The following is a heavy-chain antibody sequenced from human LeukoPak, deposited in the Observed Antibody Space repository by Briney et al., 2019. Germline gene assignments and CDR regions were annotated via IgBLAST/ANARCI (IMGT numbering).Heavy chain of an antibody. Sequence: SVTVSCKASGGTFSSYAISWVRQAPGQGLEWMGGIIPIFGTANYAQKFQGRVTITTDESTSTAYMELSSLRSEDTAVYYCASRIAALAKADAFDIWGQGTMVTVSS. J-gene: IGHJ3*02. V-gene: IGHV1-69*05. D-gene: IGHD6-6*01. CDR3: ASRIAALAKADAFDI. CDR2: IIPIFGTA. CDR1: GGTFSSYA.